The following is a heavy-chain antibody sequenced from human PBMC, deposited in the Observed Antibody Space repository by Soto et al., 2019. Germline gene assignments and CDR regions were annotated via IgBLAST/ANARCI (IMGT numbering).Heavy chain of an antibody. V-gene: IGHV4-30-2*01. Sequence: SETLSLTCAVSGGPISSGGYSWGWIRQPPGKGLEWIGYIYHSGSTYYNPSLKSRVTISVDRSKNQFSLKLSSVTAADTAVYYCARVRYGAFDPWGQGTLVTVSS. CDR1: GGPISSGGYS. J-gene: IGHJ5*02. CDR3: ARVRYGAFDP. CDR2: IYHSGST. D-gene: IGHD1-20*01.